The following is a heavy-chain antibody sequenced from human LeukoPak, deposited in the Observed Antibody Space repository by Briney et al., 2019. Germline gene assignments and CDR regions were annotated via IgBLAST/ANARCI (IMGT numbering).Heavy chain of an antibody. D-gene: IGHD5-24*01. V-gene: IGHV1-2*02. CDR3: ARDTEMATITDY. J-gene: IGHJ4*02. CDR2: INPNSGGT. Sequence: ASVKVSCKASGYTFTSYDINWVRQATGQGLEWMGWINPNSGGTNYAQKFQGRVTMTRDTSISTAYMELSRLRSDDTAVYYCARDTEMATITDYWGQGTLVTVSS. CDR1: GYTFTSYD.